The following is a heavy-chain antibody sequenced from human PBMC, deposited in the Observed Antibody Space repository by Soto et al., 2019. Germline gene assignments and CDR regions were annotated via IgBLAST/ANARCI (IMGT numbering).Heavy chain of an antibody. Sequence: PGGSLRLSCAASGFTFSNAWINWVRQAPGKGLEWVAVIWYDGSNKYYADSVKGRFTISRDNSKNTLYLQMNSLRAEDTAVYYCARDGFVVVPHYYMDVWGKGTTVTVSS. J-gene: IGHJ6*03. D-gene: IGHD2-2*01. CDR1: GFTFSNAW. CDR2: IWYDGSNK. V-gene: IGHV3-33*08. CDR3: ARDGFVVVPHYYMDV.